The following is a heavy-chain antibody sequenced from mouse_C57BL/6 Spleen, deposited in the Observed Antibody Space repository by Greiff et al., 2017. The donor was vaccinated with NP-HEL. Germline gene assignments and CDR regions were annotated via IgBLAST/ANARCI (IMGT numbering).Heavy chain of an antibody. Sequence: VQLQQPGAELVMPGASVKLSCKASGYTFTSYWMHWVKQRPGQGLEWIGEIDPSDSYTNYNQKFKGKSTLTVDKSSSTAYMQLSSLTSEDSAVYYCARSFDDGYYYFDYWGKGTTLTVSS. CDR2: IDPSDSYT. V-gene: IGHV1-69*01. D-gene: IGHD2-3*01. CDR3: ARSFDDGYYYFDY. J-gene: IGHJ2*01. CDR1: GYTFTSYW.